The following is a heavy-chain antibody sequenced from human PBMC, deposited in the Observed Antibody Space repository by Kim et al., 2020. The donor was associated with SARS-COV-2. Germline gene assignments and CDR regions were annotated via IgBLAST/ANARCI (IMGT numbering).Heavy chain of an antibody. CDR3: ARVIWGTYRYTDS. J-gene: IGHJ4*02. V-gene: IGHV7-4-1*02. Sequence: YSQAFTRRFVFSVDTSVNTAYLQISSLEAEDTALYYCARVIWGTYRYTDSWGQGTLVTVSS. D-gene: IGHD3-16*02.